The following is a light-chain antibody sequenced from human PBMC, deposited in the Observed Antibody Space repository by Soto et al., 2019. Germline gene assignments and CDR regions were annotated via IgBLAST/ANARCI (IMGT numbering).Light chain of an antibody. CDR3: QQYGGSPRT. CDR1: QSVSRY. CDR2: GAS. V-gene: IGKV3-20*01. J-gene: IGKJ2*01. Sequence: EIVLTQSPGTLSLSPGERATLSCRASQSVSRYLAWYQQKPGQAPRLLIYGASSRPTGIPDRFSGSGSGTDFSLSISRLEPEDFAVYYCQQYGGSPRTFGQGTKVEIK.